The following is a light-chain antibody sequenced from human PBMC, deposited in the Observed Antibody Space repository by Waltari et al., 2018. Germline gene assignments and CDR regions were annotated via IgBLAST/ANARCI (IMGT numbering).Light chain of an antibody. J-gene: IGLJ1*01. Sequence: QSALTQPRSVSGSPGQSVTISCTVTRRDVGVYNYLSWYQQHPGKAPKLMIYAVSKRPSGVPDRFSGSKSGNTASLTISGLQAEDEADYYCCSYAGSYTFVFGTGTKVTVL. V-gene: IGLV2-11*02. CDR3: CSYAGSYTFV. CDR2: AVS. CDR1: RRDVGVYNY.